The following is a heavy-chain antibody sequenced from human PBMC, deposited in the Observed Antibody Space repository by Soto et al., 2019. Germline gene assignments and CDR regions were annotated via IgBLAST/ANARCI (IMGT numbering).Heavy chain of an antibody. D-gene: IGHD6-13*01. Sequence: GGSLRLSCAASGFTFSNAWMNWVRLAPGKGLEWVGRIKSKTDGGTTDYAAPVKGRFTISRDDSKNTLYLQMNSLKTEDTAVYYCTTDLEQQLVLGSYYYGMDVWGQVTTVTVSS. V-gene: IGHV3-15*07. J-gene: IGHJ6*02. CDR3: TTDLEQQLVLGSYYYGMDV. CDR1: GFTFSNAW. CDR2: IKSKTDGGTT.